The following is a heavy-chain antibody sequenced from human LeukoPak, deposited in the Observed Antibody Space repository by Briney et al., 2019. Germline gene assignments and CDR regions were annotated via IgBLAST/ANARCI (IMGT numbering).Heavy chain of an antibody. V-gene: IGHV3-48*03. Sequence: PGGSLRLSCAASGFSFSNYEMKWVRQAPGKGLEWVSYISSSGSTTYYADSVKGRLTISRDNAKNSLSLQMNSLRVEDTAVYYCARGVPARRFDYWGQGTLVTVSP. CDR3: ARGVPARRFDY. CDR1: GFSFSNYE. J-gene: IGHJ4*02. CDR2: ISSSGSTT.